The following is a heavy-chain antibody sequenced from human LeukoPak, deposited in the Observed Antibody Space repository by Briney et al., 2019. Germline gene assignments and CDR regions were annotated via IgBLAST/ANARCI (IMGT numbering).Heavy chain of an antibody. D-gene: IGHD2-21*01. Sequence: GGSLRLSCAASGFTFTSYTMNWVRQAPGKGLEWVSNISSSGSYIDYADSVKGRFTISRDNAKNSLFLQMNSLRAEDTAVYYCARSLIADGAFDIWGQGTMVTVSS. CDR1: GFTFTSYT. V-gene: IGHV3-21*01. CDR3: ARSLIADGAFDI. J-gene: IGHJ3*02. CDR2: ISSSGSYI.